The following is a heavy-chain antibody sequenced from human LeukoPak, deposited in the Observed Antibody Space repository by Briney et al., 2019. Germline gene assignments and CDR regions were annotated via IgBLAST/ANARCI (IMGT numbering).Heavy chain of an antibody. CDR3: TADVPGFGSGEMDF. CDR1: GFTFSGAW. CDR2: IKSGGTA. J-gene: IGHJ4*02. Sequence: NTGGSLRLSCAASGFTFSGAWMIWVRQAPGTGLEWVGRIKSGGTADYAAPVKGRFTISRDDSKNTLYLQMNSLKTEDTAVYYCTADVPGFGSGEMDFWGQGTLVTVSS. D-gene: IGHD3-10*01. V-gene: IGHV3-15*01.